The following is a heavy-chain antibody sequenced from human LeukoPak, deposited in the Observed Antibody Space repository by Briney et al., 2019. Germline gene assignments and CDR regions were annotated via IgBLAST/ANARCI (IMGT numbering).Heavy chain of an antibody. D-gene: IGHD6-19*01. V-gene: IGHV3-48*04. CDR3: AKDRRSGGWYYFDY. CDR2: ISSSSSTI. CDR1: GFTFSSYS. J-gene: IGHJ4*02. Sequence: GGSLRLSCAASGFTFSSYSMNWVRQAPGKGLEWVSYISSSSSTIYYADSVKGRFTISRDNAKNSLYLQMNSLRAEDTALYYCAKDRRSGGWYYFDYWGQGTLVTVSS.